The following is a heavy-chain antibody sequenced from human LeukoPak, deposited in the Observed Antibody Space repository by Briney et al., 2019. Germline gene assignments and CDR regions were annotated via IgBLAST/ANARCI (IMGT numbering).Heavy chain of an antibody. CDR3: ARGGVTTLDYFDY. CDR1: GGSFSGYY. D-gene: IGHD4-11*01. Sequence: SETLSLTCAVYGGSFSGYYWSWIRQPPGKGLEWIGEINHSGSTNYNPSLESRVTISVDTSKNQFSLKLGSVTAADTAVYYCARGGVTTLDYFDYWGQGTLVTVSS. CDR2: INHSGST. J-gene: IGHJ4*02. V-gene: IGHV4-34*01.